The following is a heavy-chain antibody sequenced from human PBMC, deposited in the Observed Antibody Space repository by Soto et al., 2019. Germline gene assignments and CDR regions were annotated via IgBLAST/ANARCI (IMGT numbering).Heavy chain of an antibody. J-gene: IGHJ4*02. V-gene: IGHV3-23*01. D-gene: IGHD3-3*01. CDR2: ISGSDGRT. Sequence: GGSLRLSCAASGFSFGSYALSWVRQAPGKGLEWVSTISGSDGRTFYADSVKGRFSISRDTSQSTLYLQMNSLRADDTAMYYCARWSYLDYWGQGTRVTVSS. CDR1: GFSFGSYA. CDR3: ARWSYLDY.